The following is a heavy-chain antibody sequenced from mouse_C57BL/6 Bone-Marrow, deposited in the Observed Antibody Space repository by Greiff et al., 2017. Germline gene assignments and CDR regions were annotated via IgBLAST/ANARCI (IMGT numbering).Heavy chain of an antibody. D-gene: IGHD1-1*01. CDR2: ISSGSSTI. CDR1: GFTFSDYG. V-gene: IGHV5-17*01. Sequence: EVHLVESGGGLVKPGGSLKLSCAASGFTFSDYGMHWVRQAPEKGLEWVAYISSGSSTIYYADTVKGRFTISRDNAKNTLFLQMTSRRSEDPAMYYCAGGYGSSYAPWFAYWGQGTLVTVSA. J-gene: IGHJ3*01. CDR3: AGGYGSSYAPWFAY.